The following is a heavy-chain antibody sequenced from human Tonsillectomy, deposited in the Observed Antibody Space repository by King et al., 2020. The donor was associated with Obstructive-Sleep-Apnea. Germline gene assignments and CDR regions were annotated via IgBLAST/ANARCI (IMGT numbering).Heavy chain of an antibody. Sequence: VQLVESGGGLVQPGGSLRLSCAASGFTFSTYAMSWVRQAPGKGLEWVSTIRGTGGSTYYADSVKGRFTISRDNSKNTLYLQMNSLRAEDTAVYYCANGGANNHLRPFDDWGQGTLVTVSS. V-gene: IGHV3-23*04. J-gene: IGHJ4*02. CDR2: IRGTGGST. D-gene: IGHD1-14*01. CDR1: GFTFSTYA. CDR3: ANGGANNHLRPFDD.